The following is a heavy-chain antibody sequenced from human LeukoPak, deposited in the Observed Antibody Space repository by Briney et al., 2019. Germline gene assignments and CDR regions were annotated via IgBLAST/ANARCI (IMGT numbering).Heavy chain of an antibody. D-gene: IGHD3-10*01. CDR1: GFTFSSYW. V-gene: IGHV3-7*01. J-gene: IGHJ6*02. CDR2: IKQDGSEK. Sequence: GGSLRLSCAASGFTFSSYWMSWVRQAPGKGLEWVANIKQDGSEKYYVDSVKGRFTISGDNAKNSLYLQMNSLRAEDTAVYYCARDRAGKNYYYYGMDVWGQGTTVTVSS. CDR3: ARDRAGKNYYYYGMDV.